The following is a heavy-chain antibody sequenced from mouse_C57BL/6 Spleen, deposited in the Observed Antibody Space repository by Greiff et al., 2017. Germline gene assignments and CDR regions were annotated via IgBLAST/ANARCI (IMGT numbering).Heavy chain of an antibody. CDR2: FSNGGSYT. J-gene: IGHJ4*01. D-gene: IGHD2-4*01. CDR1: GFTFSSYG. V-gene: IGHV5-6*01. CDR3: ARLCDDYEECAMDY. Sequence: EVQGVESGGDLVKPRGSLKLSCAASGFTFSSYGMSWVRQTPDKRLEWVATFSNGGSYTYYPDSVKGRFTISRDNAKNTLYLQMSSLKSEDTAMYYCARLCDDYEECAMDYWGQGTSVTVSS.